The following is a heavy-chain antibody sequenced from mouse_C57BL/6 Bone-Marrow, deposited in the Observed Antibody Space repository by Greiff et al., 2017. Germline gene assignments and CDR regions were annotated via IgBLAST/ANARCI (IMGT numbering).Heavy chain of an antibody. Sequence: VQLQQSGAELVKPGASVKISCKASGYAFSSYWMNWVKQRPGKGLEWIGQIYPGDGDTNYNGKFKGKATLTADKSSSTAYMQLSSLTSEDSAVYFCARDHDYGSSDDMDYWGQGTSVTVSS. J-gene: IGHJ4*01. CDR1: GYAFSSYW. V-gene: IGHV1-80*01. CDR2: IYPGDGDT. D-gene: IGHD1-1*01. CDR3: ARDHDYGSSDDMDY.